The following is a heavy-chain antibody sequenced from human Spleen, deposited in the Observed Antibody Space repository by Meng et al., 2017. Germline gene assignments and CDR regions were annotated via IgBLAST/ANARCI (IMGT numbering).Heavy chain of an antibody. V-gene: IGHV4-39*07. CDR1: GGSISSSSYY. CDR2: IYYSGST. J-gene: IGHJ6*02. CDR3: ARAGFVNMDREYYGMDV. D-gene: IGHD3-10*01. Sequence: ESLKISCTVSGGSISSSSYYWGWIRQPPGKGLEWIGSIYYSGSTYYNPSLKSRVTISVDTSKNQFSLKLSSVTAADTAVYYCARAGFVNMDREYYGMDVWGQGTTVTVSS.